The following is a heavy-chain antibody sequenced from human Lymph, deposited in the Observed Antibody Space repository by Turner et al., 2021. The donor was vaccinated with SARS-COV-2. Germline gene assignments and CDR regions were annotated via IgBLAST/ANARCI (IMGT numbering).Heavy chain of an antibody. D-gene: IGHD4-17*01. CDR3: ARGDYGDYGTVYFDY. V-gene: IGHV3-21*01. J-gene: IGHJ4*02. CDR1: GFTFSSYS. Sequence: VQLVESGGGVVQPGRSLRLSCAASGFTFSSYSMNWVRQAPGKGLEWVSSISSSSSYIYYADSVKGRFTISRDNAKNSLYLQMNSLRAEDTAVYYCARGDYGDYGTVYFDYWGQGTLVTVSS. CDR2: ISSSSSYI.